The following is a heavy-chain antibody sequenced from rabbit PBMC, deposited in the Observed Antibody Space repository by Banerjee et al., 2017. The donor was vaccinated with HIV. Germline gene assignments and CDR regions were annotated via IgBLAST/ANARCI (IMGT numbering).Heavy chain of an antibody. Sequence: QSLEESGGDLVKPGASLTLTCTASGFSFSSSYYMCWVRQAPGKGLEWIACIDAGSSDSTYSESWAKCRFTISKTSSTTVTLQMTSLTAADTATYFCARDLYSGYGIAYYFDLWGPGTLVTVS. D-gene: IGHD7-1*01. CDR3: ARDLYSGYGIAYYFDL. J-gene: IGHJ4*01. CDR1: GFSFSSSYY. V-gene: IGHV1S40*01. CDR2: IDAGSSDST.